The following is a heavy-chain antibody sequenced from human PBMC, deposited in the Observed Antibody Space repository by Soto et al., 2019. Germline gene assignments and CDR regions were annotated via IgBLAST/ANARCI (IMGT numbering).Heavy chain of an antibody. Sequence: PSETLSLTCAVYRGSFSGYYWSWIRQPPGKGLEWIGEINHSGTTNYNPSLKSRVTLSVDTSKNQFSLELNSVTAADTAVYYCARGRDTGSWYYFQYWGQGSLVTVSS. J-gene: IGHJ4*02. CDR3: ARGRDTGSWYYFQY. D-gene: IGHD6-13*01. CDR1: RGSFSGYY. CDR2: INHSGTT. V-gene: IGHV4-34*01.